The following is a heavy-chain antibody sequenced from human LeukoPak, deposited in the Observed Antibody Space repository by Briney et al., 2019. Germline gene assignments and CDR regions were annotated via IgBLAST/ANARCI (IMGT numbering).Heavy chain of an antibody. Sequence: ASVKVSCKASGYTFTSYGISWVRQAPGQGLEWMGWINPNSGGTNYAQKFQGWVTMTRDTSISTAYMELSRLRSDDTAVYYCARDLSSGWYPRGYYFDYWGQGTLVTVSS. CDR3: ARDLSSGWYPRGYYFDY. D-gene: IGHD6-19*01. J-gene: IGHJ4*02. CDR1: GYTFTSYG. V-gene: IGHV1-2*04. CDR2: INPNSGGT.